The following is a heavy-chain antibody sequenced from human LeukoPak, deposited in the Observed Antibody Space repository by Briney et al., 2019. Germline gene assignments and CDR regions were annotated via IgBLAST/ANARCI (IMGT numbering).Heavy chain of an antibody. D-gene: IGHD1-26*01. CDR3: ASGSPSDY. J-gene: IGHJ4*02. CDR2: IKQDGSEK. Sequence: GGSLRLSCAASGFTFSSFWMNWLRQAPGKGLEWVANIKQDGSEKYYADSVKGRFTISRDNAKNSLFLQMNSLRAEDTAVYYCASGSPSDYWGQGTLVTVSS. CDR1: GFTFSSFW. V-gene: IGHV3-7*03.